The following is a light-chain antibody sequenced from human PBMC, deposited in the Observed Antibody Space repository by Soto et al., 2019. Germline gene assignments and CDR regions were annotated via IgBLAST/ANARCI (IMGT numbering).Light chain of an antibody. Sequence: QSALTQPASVSGSPGQSITISCTGTISDVGSYNYVSWYQQHPGKAPQLMIYGVTNRPSGVSSRFSGSKSGNTASLTISGLQAEDEADYYCSSYTNINTRACVFGTGTKVTVL. CDR2: GVT. CDR1: ISDVGSYNY. CDR3: SSYTNINTRACV. V-gene: IGLV2-14*01. J-gene: IGLJ1*01.